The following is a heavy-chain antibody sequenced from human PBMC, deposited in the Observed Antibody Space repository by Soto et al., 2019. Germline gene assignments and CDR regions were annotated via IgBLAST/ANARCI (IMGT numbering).Heavy chain of an antibody. CDR2: IIPIFGTA. CDR1: GYTFTGYY. Sequence: SVKVSCKAFGYTFTGYYIHWVRQAPGQGLEWMGGIIPIFGTANYAQKFQGRVTITADESTSTAYMELSSLRSEDTAVYYCARDRGYSGYDYAETYYYGMDVWGQGTTVTVSS. CDR3: ARDRGYSGYDYAETYYYGMDV. V-gene: IGHV1-69*13. D-gene: IGHD5-12*01. J-gene: IGHJ6*02.